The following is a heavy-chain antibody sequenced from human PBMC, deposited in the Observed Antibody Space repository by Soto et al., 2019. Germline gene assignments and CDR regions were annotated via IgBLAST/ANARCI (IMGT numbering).Heavy chain of an antibody. V-gene: IGHV3-21*01. Sequence: GGSLSLSCNFTFSMYSMNWVRQAPGKGLEWVASISSGSAYIKYADSVKGRFTVSRDNAKNSVSLQMNSLRVDDTAVYFCTRDQGGSYDSWFDPWGLGTLVTVSS. D-gene: IGHD1-26*01. CDR1: FTFSMYS. J-gene: IGHJ5*02. CDR2: ISSGSAYI. CDR3: TRDQGGSYDSWFDP.